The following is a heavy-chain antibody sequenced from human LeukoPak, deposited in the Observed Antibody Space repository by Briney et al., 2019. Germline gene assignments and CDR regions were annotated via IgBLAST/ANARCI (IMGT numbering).Heavy chain of an antibody. CDR1: GGSISSYY. CDR2: IYSSGST. D-gene: IGHD2-15*01. V-gene: IGHV4-4*07. Sequence: PSETLSLTCTVSGGSISSYYWSWIRQPAGKGLDWIGRIYSSGSTNYNPSLKSRVTMSVDTSKNQFSLKLNSVTAADTAVYYCARAYCSGGSCCSGFDYWGQGTLVTVSS. CDR3: ARAYCSGGSCCSGFDY. J-gene: IGHJ4*02.